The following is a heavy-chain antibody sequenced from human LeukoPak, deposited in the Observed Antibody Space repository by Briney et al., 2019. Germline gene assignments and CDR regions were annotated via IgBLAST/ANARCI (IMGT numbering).Heavy chain of an antibody. CDR1: GFTFSSYG. J-gene: IGHJ1*01. CDR3: ANPEPAHYYDSSGYSRIFRH. D-gene: IGHD3-22*01. CDR2: ISYDGSNK. Sequence: GGSLRLSCAASGFTFSSYGMHWVRQAPGKGLEWVAVISYDGSNKYYADSVKGRFTISRDNSKNTLYLQMNSLRAEDTAVYYCANPEPAHYYDSSGYSRIFRHWGQGTLVTVSS. V-gene: IGHV3-30*18.